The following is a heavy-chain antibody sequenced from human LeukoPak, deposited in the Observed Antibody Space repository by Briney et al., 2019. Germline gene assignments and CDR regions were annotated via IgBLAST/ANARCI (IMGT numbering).Heavy chain of an antibody. D-gene: IGHD4-11*01. CDR2: ISSSSSYI. CDR1: GFTFSSYG. CDR3: ARVSGVPDYKDYYYMDV. Sequence: SGGSLRLSCAASGFTFSSYGMNWVRQAPGKGLEWVSSISSSSSYIYYADSVKGRFTISRDNAKNSLYLQMNSLRAEDTAVYYCARVSGVPDYKDYYYMDVWGKGTTVTVSS. J-gene: IGHJ6*03. V-gene: IGHV3-21*01.